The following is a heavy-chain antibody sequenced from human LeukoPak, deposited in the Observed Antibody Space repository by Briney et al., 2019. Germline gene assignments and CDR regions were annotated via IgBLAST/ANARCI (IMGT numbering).Heavy chain of an antibody. CDR1: GGSISSSSYY. J-gene: IGHJ4*02. CDR3: ARLLSGSGSYYFEY. Sequence: SETLSLTCTVSGGSISSSSYYWGWIRQPRGKGLEWIGSIYYSGSTYYNPSLKSRVTISVDTSRKQFSLKLSSVTAADTAVYYCARLLSGSGSYYFEYWGQGTLVTVSS. CDR2: IYYSGST. D-gene: IGHD3-10*01. V-gene: IGHV4-39*07.